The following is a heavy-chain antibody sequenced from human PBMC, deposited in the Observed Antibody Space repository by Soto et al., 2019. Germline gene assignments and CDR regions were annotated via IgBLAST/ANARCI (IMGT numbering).Heavy chain of an antibody. Sequence: EAQLLESGGGLVQPGGSLRLSCAASGFAFSNFAMSWVRQAPGKGLEWVSAIGSGSRGTHYAESVEDRFTISRDDSKNILYLRLNSLTAAATAVYYCAAPRVAVPHTRYFDPWGQGTPVTVSP. CDR3: AAPRVAVPHTRYFDP. CDR2: IGSGSRGT. CDR1: GFAFSNFA. J-gene: IGHJ5*02. V-gene: IGHV3-23*01. D-gene: IGHD6-19*01.